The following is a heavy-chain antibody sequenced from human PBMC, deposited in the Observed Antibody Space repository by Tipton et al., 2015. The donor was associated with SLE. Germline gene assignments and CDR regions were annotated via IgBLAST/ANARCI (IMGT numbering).Heavy chain of an antibody. V-gene: IGHV4-34*01. CDR3: ARVPSGQGAYHFDS. CDR1: GGSFSGYY. J-gene: IGHJ4*02. D-gene: IGHD1-26*01. CDR2: INHSGST. Sequence: TLSLTCAVYGGSFSGYYWSWIRQPPGKGLEWIGEINHSGSTNYNPSLKSRVTISVDTSKSQYFLKLTSVTAADTAIYYCARVPSGQGAYHFDSWGQGTLVVVSA.